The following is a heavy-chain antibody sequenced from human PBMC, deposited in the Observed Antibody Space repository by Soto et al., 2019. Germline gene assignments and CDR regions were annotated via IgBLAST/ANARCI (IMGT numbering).Heavy chain of an antibody. Sequence: LSLTCTVSGGSISSGGYYWSWIRQHPGKGLEWIGYIYYSGSTYYNPSLKSRVTISVDTSKNQFSLKLSSVTAADTAVYYCARGDYRDYYYYGMDVWGQGTTVTVSS. D-gene: IGHD4-4*01. CDR1: GGSISSGGYY. CDR2: IYYSGST. CDR3: ARGDYRDYYYYGMDV. J-gene: IGHJ6*02. V-gene: IGHV4-31*03.